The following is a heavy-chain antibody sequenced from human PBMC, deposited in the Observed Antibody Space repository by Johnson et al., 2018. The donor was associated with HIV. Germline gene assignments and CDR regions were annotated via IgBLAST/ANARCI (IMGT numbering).Heavy chain of an antibody. V-gene: IGHV3-30*03. Sequence: QVYLVESGGGVVQPGRSLRLSCAASGFTFTHFGMDWVRQAPGKGLEWVAVISSDGSTKHYADSVKGRFTISRDNSKNTLYLQMNSLRAEDTAVYYCARGLRRTTVGNDAFDIWGQGTMVTVSS. CDR1: GFTFTHFG. D-gene: IGHD4-23*01. CDR2: ISSDGSTK. J-gene: IGHJ3*02. CDR3: ARGLRRTTVGNDAFDI.